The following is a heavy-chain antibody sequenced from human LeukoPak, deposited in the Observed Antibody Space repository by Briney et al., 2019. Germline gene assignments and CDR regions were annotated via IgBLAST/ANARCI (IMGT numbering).Heavy chain of an antibody. Sequence: ASMKVSCKVSGYTLTELSMHWVRQAPGKGLEWMGGFDPEDGETIYAQKFQGRVTMTEDTSTDTAYMELSSLRSEDTAVYYCATDSYGDYKFFDYWGQGTLVTVSS. J-gene: IGHJ4*02. CDR3: ATDSYGDYKFFDY. CDR2: FDPEDGET. CDR1: GYTLTELS. D-gene: IGHD4-17*01. V-gene: IGHV1-24*01.